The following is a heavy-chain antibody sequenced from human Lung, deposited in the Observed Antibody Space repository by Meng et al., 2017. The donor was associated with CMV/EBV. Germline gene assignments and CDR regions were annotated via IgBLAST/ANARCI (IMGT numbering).Heavy chain of an antibody. CDR1: GGSISSGDYY. CDR2: VYYTGRA. Sequence: SXTLSLXCIVSGGSISSGDYYWGWIRQSPGKALEWIGSVYYTGRADYSPSLKNRVTISVDTSRDQFSLNLHSVTAADTALYYCAKQGARSVETTMVPYGEFDYGXQGAXVTVSS. CDR3: AKQGARSVETTMVPYGEFDY. J-gene: IGHJ4*02. V-gene: IGHV4-39*01. D-gene: IGHD5-18*01.